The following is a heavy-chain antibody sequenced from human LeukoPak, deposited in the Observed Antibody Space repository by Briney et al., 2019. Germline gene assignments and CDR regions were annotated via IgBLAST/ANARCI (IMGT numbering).Heavy chain of an antibody. J-gene: IGHJ4*02. CDR3: AKDMVGYGDLFDY. V-gene: IGHV3-30*02. CDR2: IRYDGSNK. D-gene: IGHD4-17*01. CDR1: GFTFSSYG. Sequence: PGGSLRLSCAASGFTFSSYGMHWVRQAPGRGLKWVAFIRYDGSNKYYADSVKGRFTISRDNSKNTLYLQMNSLRAEDTAVYYCAKDMVGYGDLFDYWGQGTLVTVSS.